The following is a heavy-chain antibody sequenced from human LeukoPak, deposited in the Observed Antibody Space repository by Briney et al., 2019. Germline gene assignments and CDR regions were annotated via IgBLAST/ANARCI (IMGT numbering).Heavy chain of an antibody. V-gene: IGHV1-69*06. J-gene: IGHJ4*02. CDR2: IIPIFGTA. D-gene: IGHD6-19*01. CDR1: GGTFSSYA. CDR3: ARDVSKAGYSSGWYYDY. Sequence: ASVTVSCKASGGTFSSYAISWVRQAPGQGLEWMGGIIPIFGTANYAQKFQGRVTITADKSTSTAYMELSSLRSKDTAVYYCARDVSKAGYSSGWYYDYWGQGTLVTVSS.